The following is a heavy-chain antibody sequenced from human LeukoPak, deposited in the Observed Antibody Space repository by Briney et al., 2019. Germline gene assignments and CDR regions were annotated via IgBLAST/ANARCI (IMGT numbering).Heavy chain of an antibody. D-gene: IGHD3-16*01. Sequence: ASVKVSCKASGYTFTGYYMHWVRQAPGQGLEWMGWINPNSGGTNYAQKFQGRVTMTRDTSISTAYMELSRLRSDDTAVYYCARDYVPLYYFDYWGQGTLVTVSS. J-gene: IGHJ4*02. CDR2: INPNSGGT. CDR1: GYTFTGYY. CDR3: ARDYVPLYYFDY. V-gene: IGHV1-2*02.